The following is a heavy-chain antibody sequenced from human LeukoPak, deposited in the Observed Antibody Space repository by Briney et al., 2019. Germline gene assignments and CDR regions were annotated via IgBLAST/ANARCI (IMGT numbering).Heavy chain of an antibody. CDR2: ISDSGDST. D-gene: IGHD6-13*01. CDR3: AKGRSDSTSWYAGSH. J-gene: IGHJ4*02. V-gene: IGHV3-23*01. Sequence: GGSLRLSCVASGLTFTTYAMSWVRQAPGKGLEGVSGISDSGDSTYYADSVKGRFTISRDNSKNTLYLHMNSLRAEDAAVYYCAKGRSDSTSWYAGSHWGQGTLVTVSS. CDR1: GLTFTTYA.